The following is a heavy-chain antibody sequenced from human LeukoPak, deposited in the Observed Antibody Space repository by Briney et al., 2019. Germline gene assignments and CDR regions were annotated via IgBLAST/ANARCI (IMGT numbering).Heavy chain of an antibody. CDR3: ARGYYYDGSGYYFLNYYYMDV. V-gene: IGHV1-69*05. D-gene: IGHD3-22*01. Sequence: ASVKVSCKASGGTFSSYAISWVRQAPGQGLEWMGGIIPIFGTANYAQKFQGRVTITTDESTRTAYMELSSLRSEETAVYYCARGYYYDGSGYYFLNYYYMDVWGKGTTVTVSS. CDR1: GGTFSSYA. J-gene: IGHJ6*03. CDR2: IIPIFGTA.